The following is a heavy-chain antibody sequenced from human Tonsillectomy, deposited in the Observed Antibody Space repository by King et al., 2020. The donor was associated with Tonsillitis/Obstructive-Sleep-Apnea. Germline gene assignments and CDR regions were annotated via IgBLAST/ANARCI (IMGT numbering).Heavy chain of an antibody. D-gene: IGHD3-22*01. CDR2: ISSSSSYI. J-gene: IGHJ4*02. V-gene: IGHV3-21*01. CDR3: ARDSYYDSSGYYSGEIDY. CDR1: GFTFSSYS. Sequence: LVESGGGLVKPGGSLRLSCAASGFTFSSYSMNWVRQAPGKGLEWVSSISSSSSYIYYADSVKGRFTISRDNAKNSLYLQMNSLRAEDTAVYYCARDSYYDSSGYYSGEIDYWGQGTLVTVSS.